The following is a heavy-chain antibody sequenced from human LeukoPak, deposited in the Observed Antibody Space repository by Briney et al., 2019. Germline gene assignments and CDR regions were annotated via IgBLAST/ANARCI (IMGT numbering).Heavy chain of an antibody. V-gene: IGHV3-11*05. D-gene: IGHD3-22*01. J-gene: IGHJ4*02. CDR1: GFTFSDYY. Sequence: GGSLRLSCAASGFTFSDYYMSWIRQAPGKGLEWVSYISGSSSYTNYADSVKGRFTISRDNAKNSLYLQMNSLRAEDTAVYYCARAYDSSGYPIDYWGQGTLVTVPS. CDR2: ISGSSSYT. CDR3: ARAYDSSGYPIDY.